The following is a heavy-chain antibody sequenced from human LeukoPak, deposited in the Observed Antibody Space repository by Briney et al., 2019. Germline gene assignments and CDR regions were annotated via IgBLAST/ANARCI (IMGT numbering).Heavy chain of an antibody. J-gene: IGHJ5*02. V-gene: IGHV4-39*01. CDR1: GGSISSSSYY. D-gene: IGHD6-6*01. Sequence: SETLSLTCTVSGGSISSSSYYWGWIRQPPGKGLEWIGSIYYSGSTYYNPSLKSRVTISVDTSKNQFSLKLSSVTAADTAVYYCARLGYSSSSRVSWFDPWGQGTLVTVSS. CDR3: ARLGYSSSSRVSWFDP. CDR2: IYYSGST.